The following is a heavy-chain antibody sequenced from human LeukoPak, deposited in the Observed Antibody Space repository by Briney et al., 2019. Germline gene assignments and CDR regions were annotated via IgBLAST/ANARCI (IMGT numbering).Heavy chain of an antibody. Sequence: PGGSLRLSCAASGFTFSSYDMHWVRQATGKGLEWVSAIGTAGDTYYPGSVKGRFTISRENAKISLYLQMNSLRAGDTAVYYCARKAATSWVFDYWGQGTLVTVSS. V-gene: IGHV3-13*01. CDR3: ARKAATSWVFDY. CDR2: IGTAGDT. J-gene: IGHJ4*02. D-gene: IGHD2-15*01. CDR1: GFTFSSYD.